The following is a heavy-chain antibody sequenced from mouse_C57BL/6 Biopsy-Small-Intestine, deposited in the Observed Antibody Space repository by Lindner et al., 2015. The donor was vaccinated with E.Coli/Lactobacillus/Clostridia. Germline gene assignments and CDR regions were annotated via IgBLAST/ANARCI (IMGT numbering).Heavy chain of an antibody. Sequence: SVKVSCKASGYTFTSYVISWVRQAPGQGLEWMGWISGDNGNTNYAQKLQGRVTMTTDTSTSTAYMEVRSLRSDDTAVYYCARSGPRGAAAGTQYFQHWGQGTLVTVS. CDR3: ARSGPRGAAAGTQYFQH. D-gene: IGHD2-14*01. CDR1: GYTFTSYV. J-gene: IGHJ3*01. CDR2: ISGDNGNT. V-gene: IGHV1-79*01.